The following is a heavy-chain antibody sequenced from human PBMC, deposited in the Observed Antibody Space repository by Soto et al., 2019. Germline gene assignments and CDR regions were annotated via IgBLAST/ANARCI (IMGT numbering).Heavy chain of an antibody. CDR1: GDSISSNSYY. CDR2: INSSGTT. J-gene: IGHJ6*02. Sequence: SETLSLTCTVSGDSISSNSYYWGWIHPPPGNGLEWIGNINSSGTTHYRPSLKSRVTISVDTSNNQFSLKLTSVTAADTAVYYCARHPGYCIGDSCHGQYTMDVWGQGATVTVSS. V-gene: IGHV4-39*01. CDR3: ARHPGYCIGDSCHGQYTMDV. D-gene: IGHD2-15*01.